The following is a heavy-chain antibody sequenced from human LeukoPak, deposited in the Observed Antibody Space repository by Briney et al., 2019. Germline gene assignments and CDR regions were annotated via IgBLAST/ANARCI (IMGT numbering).Heavy chain of an antibody. J-gene: IGHJ5*02. V-gene: IGHV3-7*01. Sequence: GGSLRLSCAASGFTFSNSWVSWVRQAPGKGLEWVATIKPDGSAQYYVDSVKGRFTISRDNAKNSLFLQINSLRAEDTAVYYCANGGAYSSGPWGQGTLVTVSS. CDR2: IKPDGSAQ. CDR3: ANGGAYSSGP. D-gene: IGHD3-22*01. CDR1: GFTFSNSW.